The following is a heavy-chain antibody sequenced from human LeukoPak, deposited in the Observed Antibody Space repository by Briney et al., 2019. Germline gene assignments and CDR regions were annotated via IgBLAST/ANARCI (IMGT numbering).Heavy chain of an antibody. Sequence: ASVKVSCKASGYTFTAYYIHWVGQAPGKGVEWMGWINPNIGGANYAQKFHGRVTMTRDTSISTAYMELTRLRSDDTAVYYCARGYCSGGSCYSVENWFDPWGQGTLVTVSS. CDR2: INPNIGGA. D-gene: IGHD2-15*01. CDR3: ARGYCSGGSCYSVENWFDP. V-gene: IGHV1-2*02. CDR1: GYTFTAYY. J-gene: IGHJ5*02.